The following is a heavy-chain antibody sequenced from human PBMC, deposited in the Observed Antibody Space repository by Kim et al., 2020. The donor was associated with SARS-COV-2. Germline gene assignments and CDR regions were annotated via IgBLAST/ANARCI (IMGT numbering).Heavy chain of an antibody. V-gene: IGHV4-39*02. J-gene: IGHJ2*01. Sequence: SETLSLTCTVSGGSISSSSYYWGWIRQPPGKGLEWIGSIYYSGSTYYNPSLKSRVTISVDTSKNQFSLKLSSVTAADTAVYYCAREGARASHFDLWGRGTLVTVSS. CDR3: AREGARASHFDL. D-gene: IGHD1-26*01. CDR2: IYYSGST. CDR1: GGSISSSSYY.